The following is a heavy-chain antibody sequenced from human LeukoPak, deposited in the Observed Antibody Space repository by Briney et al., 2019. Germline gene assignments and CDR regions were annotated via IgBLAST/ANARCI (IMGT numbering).Heavy chain of an antibody. CDR1: GFSLSTSGVG. J-gene: IGHJ4*02. CDR3: AHIRSSRYSRVFDY. CDR2: IDWNDDK. D-gene: IGHD3-22*01. V-gene: IGHV2-5*01. Sequence: ESGPTLVNPTQTLTLTFTCSGFSLSTSGVGVGWIRHPPVKALEWRAPIDWNDDKRYTPSLNSTLTITKDTYKNQVVLTMTNMDPVDTATYYCAHIRSSRYSRVFDYWGQGTLVTVSS.